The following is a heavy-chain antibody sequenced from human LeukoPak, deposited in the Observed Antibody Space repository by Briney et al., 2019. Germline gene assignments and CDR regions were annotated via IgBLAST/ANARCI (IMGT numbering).Heavy chain of an antibody. CDR1: GYTFTGYY. CDR3: ARDSGDFWSGYTDY. CDR2: INPNSGGT. D-gene: IGHD3-3*01. Sequence: APVKVSRKASGYTFTGYYMHWVRQAPGQGLEWMGRINPNSGGTNYAQKFQGRVTMTRDTSISTAYMELSRLRSDDTAVYYCARDSGDFWSGYTDYWGQGTLVTVSS. V-gene: IGHV1-2*06. J-gene: IGHJ4*02.